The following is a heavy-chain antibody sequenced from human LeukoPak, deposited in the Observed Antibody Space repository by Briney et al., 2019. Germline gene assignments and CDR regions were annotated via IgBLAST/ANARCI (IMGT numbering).Heavy chain of an antibody. Sequence: SQTLSLTCTVSGGSISSGDYYWSWIRQPPGKGLEWIGYIYYSGSTYYNPSLKSRVTISVDTSKNQFSLKLSSVTAADTAVYYCARAPMIVVVIDYWGQGTLVTVSS. CDR2: IYYSGST. D-gene: IGHD3-22*01. J-gene: IGHJ4*02. CDR3: ARAPMIVVVIDY. V-gene: IGHV4-30-4*01. CDR1: GGSISSGDYY.